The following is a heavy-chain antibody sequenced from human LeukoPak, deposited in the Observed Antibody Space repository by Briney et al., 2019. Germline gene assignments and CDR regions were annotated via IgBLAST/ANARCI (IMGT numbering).Heavy chain of an antibody. V-gene: IGHV3-66*01. D-gene: IGHD2-15*01. CDR1: GFTVSSNY. CDR3: ARDPIAGAPDYFDS. J-gene: IGHJ4*02. CDR2: IYSGGST. Sequence: GGSLRLSCAVSGFTVSSNYMSWVRQAPGTGLEWVSVIYSGGSTDYADSVKGRFTISRDNSKNTLYLQMNSLRAEDTAIYYCARDPIAGAPDYFDSWGQGTLVTVSS.